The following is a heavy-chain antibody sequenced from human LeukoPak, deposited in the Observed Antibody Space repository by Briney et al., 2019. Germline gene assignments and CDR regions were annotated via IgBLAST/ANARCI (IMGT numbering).Heavy chain of an antibody. V-gene: IGHV3-66*01. CDR3: AIITAAGTVY. J-gene: IGHJ4*02. CDR2: IYSGGST. CDR1: GFTFSSYA. Sequence: GGSLRLSCAASGFTFSSYAMTWVRQAPGKGLEWVSVIYSGGSTYYADSVKGRFTISRDNSKNTLYLQMNSLRAEDAAVYYCAIITAAGTVYWGQGTLVTVSS. D-gene: IGHD6-13*01.